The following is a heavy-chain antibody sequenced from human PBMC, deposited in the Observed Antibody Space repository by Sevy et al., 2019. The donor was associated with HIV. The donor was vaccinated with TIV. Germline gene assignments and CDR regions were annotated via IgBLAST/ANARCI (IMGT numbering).Heavy chain of an antibody. D-gene: IGHD1-1*01. V-gene: IGHV3-49*04. CDR3: TRWKGLQSIFDY. CDR1: GFTFGDYA. J-gene: IGHJ4*02. CDR2: LKSKADGGTV. Sequence: GGSLRLSCTTSGFTFGDYAMKWVRQAPGKGLEWVAFLKSKADGGTVDHAASVKGRFTILRDDSKSIAYLQMNDLTTEDTGVYYCTRWKGLQSIFDYWGQGALVTVSS.